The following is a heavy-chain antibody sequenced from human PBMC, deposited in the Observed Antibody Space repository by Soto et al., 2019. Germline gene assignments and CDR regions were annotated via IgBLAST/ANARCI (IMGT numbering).Heavy chain of an antibody. D-gene: IGHD6-13*01. V-gene: IGHV4-39*01. CDR2: IYYSGST. CDR1: GGSISSSSYY. Sequence: KPAETLSLTCTVSGGSISSSSYYWGWIRQPPGKGLEWIGSIYYSGSTYYNPSLKSRVTISVDTSKNQFSLKLSSVTAADTAVYYCARRYEDLYSSSWGYFDYWGKGTLVTVSS. J-gene: IGHJ4*02. CDR3: ARRYEDLYSSSWGYFDY.